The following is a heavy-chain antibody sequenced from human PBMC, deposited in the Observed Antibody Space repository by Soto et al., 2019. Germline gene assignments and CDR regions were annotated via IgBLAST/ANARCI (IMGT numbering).Heavy chain of an antibody. CDR1: GGSISSYY. CDR2: IYYSGST. D-gene: IGHD3-22*01. J-gene: IGHJ1*01. V-gene: IGHV4-59*01. CDR3: ARLGHVYYYDSSGYREYFQH. Sequence: SETLSLTCTVSGGSISSYYWSWIRQPPGKGLEWIGYIYYSGSTTYNPSLRSRVTISVDASKNQFSLKLSSVTAADTAVYYCARLGHVYYYDSSGYREYFQHWGQGTLVTVSS.